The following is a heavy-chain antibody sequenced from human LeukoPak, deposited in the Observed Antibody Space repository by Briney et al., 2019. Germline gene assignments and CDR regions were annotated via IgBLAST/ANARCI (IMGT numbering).Heavy chain of an antibody. V-gene: IGHV1-24*01. Sequence: ASVKVSCKVSGYTLTELSMHWVRQAPGKGLEWMGGFDPEDGETIYAQKFQGRVTMTRDTSTSTVYMELSSLRSEDTAVYYCARGYSSSWEDDYWGQGTLVTVSS. CDR3: ARGYSSSWEDDY. CDR2: FDPEDGET. J-gene: IGHJ4*02. CDR1: GYTLTELS. D-gene: IGHD6-13*01.